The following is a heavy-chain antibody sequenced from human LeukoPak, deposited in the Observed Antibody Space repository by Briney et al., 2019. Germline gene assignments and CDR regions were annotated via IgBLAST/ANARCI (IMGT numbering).Heavy chain of an antibody. CDR2: INWNGGST. CDR3: AKTRVMIVVLYYFDY. CDR1: GFTFDDYG. J-gene: IGHJ4*02. Sequence: GGSLRLSCAASGFTFDDYGMSWVRQAPGKGLEWVSGINWNGGSTGYADSVKGRFTISRDNAKNSLYLQMNSLRAEDTAVYYCAKTRVMIVVLYYFDYWGQGTLVTVSS. D-gene: IGHD3-22*01. V-gene: IGHV3-20*04.